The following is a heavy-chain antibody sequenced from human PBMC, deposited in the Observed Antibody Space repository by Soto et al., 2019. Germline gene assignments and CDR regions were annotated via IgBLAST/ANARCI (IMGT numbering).Heavy chain of an antibody. CDR3: PRGRRKYYDILTGYRLDP. CDR1: GGSISSSSNY. V-gene: IGHV4-39*07. D-gene: IGHD3-9*01. Sequence: SETLALTCTVSGGSISSSSNYWGCIRQPPGKGLESIANIYYDGSTYYNPSLKSRVTISVDTSKNQFSLKLSSVTAADTAVYYCPRGRRKYYDILTGYRLDPWGQGTLVTVSS. J-gene: IGHJ5*02. CDR2: IYYDGST.